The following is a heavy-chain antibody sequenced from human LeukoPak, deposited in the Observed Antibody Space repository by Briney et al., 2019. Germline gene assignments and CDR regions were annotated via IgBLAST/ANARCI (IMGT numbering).Heavy chain of an antibody. CDR3: ARGNSEFDY. D-gene: IGHD1-7*01. J-gene: IGHJ4*02. CDR1: GGSISSGSYY. Sequence: SQTLSLTCTVSGGSISSGSYYWSWIRQPAGKGLEWIGRIYTSGSTNYNPSLKSRVTISVDTSKNQFSLKLSSVTAADTAVYYCARGNSEFDYWGQGTLVTVSS. CDR2: IYTSGST. V-gene: IGHV4-61*02.